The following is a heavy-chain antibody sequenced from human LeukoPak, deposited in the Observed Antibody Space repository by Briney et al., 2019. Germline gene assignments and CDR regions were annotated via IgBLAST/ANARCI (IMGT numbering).Heavy chain of an antibody. J-gene: IGHJ4*02. V-gene: IGHV3-23*01. D-gene: IGHD2-2*02. CDR2: ISGSGDRT. CDR3: APYTYYFDH. CDR1: GFTFSEAW. Sequence: GGSLRLSCAASGFTFSEAWMSWVRQAPGKGLEWVSGISGSGDRTDYADSVKGRFTISRDNSKNTLYLQMNSLRAEDTALYYCAPYTYYFDHWGQGTLVTVSS.